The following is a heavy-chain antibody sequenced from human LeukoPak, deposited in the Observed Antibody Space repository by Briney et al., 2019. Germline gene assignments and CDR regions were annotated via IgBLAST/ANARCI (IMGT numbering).Heavy chain of an antibody. Sequence: GGSLRLSCAASGFTFSSYGMTWVRQAPGKGLEWVSSISSSSSYIYYADSVKGRFTISRDNAKNYLYLQMNSLRAEDAAVYYCARGGLGYWGQGTLVTVSS. CDR3: ARGGLGY. CDR1: GFTFSSYG. D-gene: IGHD6-19*01. V-gene: IGHV3-21*01. J-gene: IGHJ4*02. CDR2: ISSSSSYI.